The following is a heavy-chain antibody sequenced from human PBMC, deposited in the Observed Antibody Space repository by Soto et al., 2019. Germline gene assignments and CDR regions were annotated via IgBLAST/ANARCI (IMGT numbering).Heavy chain of an antibody. CDR2: ISGSGGTA. CDR3: AKGRGKNWNFDY. J-gene: IGHJ4*02. Sequence: VQLLESGGGSVQPGGSLRLSCAASGFTFSSYAMHWVRRPPGKGLEWVSSISGSGGTAYYADSVKGRFSISRDSLLNTPYLQMNTLRAEDTPVYYCAKGRGKNWNFDYWGQGTLVTVSP. V-gene: IGHV3-23*01. D-gene: IGHD1-1*01. CDR1: GFTFSSYA.